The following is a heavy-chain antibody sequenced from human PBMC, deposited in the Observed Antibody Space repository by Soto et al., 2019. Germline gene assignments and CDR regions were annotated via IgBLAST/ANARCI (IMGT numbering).Heavy chain of an antibody. Sequence: QVQLQQAGQGLVTPSETLSLTCTVSGGSVSSGSDYWSWIRPPPGKGLAWIGFIYSIGSTTYNPSLKRRVTKALDTSKNQYSLKLSSLTAADTAVYYCARGDRAGGNDEIDYCGQGTLVTFAS. J-gene: IGHJ4*02. CDR2: IYSIGST. CDR3: ARGDRAGGNDEIDY. D-gene: IGHD2-15*01. V-gene: IGHV4-61*01. CDR1: GGSVSSGSDY.